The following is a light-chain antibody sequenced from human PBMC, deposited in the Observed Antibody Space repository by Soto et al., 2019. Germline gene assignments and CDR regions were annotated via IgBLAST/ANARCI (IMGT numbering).Light chain of an antibody. CDR2: DVN. J-gene: IGLJ3*02. CDR1: STDVGNYNY. CDR3: SSYAGSNNWV. Sequence: ALTQPPSASGSPGQSLTISCTGTSTDVGNYNYVSWYQQHPGKAPKLMISDVNRRPSGVPDRFSGSKSGNTASLTVSGLQAEDEADYYCSSYAGSNNWVFGGGTKLTVL. V-gene: IGLV2-8*01.